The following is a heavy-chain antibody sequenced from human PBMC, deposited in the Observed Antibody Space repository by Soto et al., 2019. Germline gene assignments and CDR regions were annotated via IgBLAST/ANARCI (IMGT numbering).Heavy chain of an antibody. CDR1: GFTFSSYG. Sequence: QVQLVESGGGVVQPGRSLRLSCAASGFTFSSYGMHWVRQAPGKGLEWVAVISYDGSNKYYADSVKGRFTISRDNSKNTLYLQMNSLRSEDTAVYYCAKEWGGYSYVYEREYWYFDLWGRGTLVTVSS. D-gene: IGHD5-18*01. J-gene: IGHJ2*01. V-gene: IGHV3-30*18. CDR2: ISYDGSNK. CDR3: AKEWGGYSYVYEREYWYFDL.